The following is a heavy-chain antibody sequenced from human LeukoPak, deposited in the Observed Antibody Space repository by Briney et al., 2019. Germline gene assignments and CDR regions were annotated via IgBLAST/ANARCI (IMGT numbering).Heavy chain of an antibody. CDR1: GFTFGGYG. Sequence: GGSLRLSCAGSGFTFGGYGMHWFRQTPGKGLEWVAVIAYDGSRAFYADSVKGQFTISRDNSKNTMSVQMDDLRAEDTAVYYCTRYNNDHFDYWGQGTLVTVSS. J-gene: IGHJ4*02. V-gene: IGHV3-33*01. CDR3: TRYNNDHFDY. CDR2: IAYDGSRA. D-gene: IGHD1-14*01.